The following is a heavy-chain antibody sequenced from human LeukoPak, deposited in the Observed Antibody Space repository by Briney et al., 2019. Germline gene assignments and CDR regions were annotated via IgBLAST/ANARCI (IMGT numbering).Heavy chain of an antibody. Sequence: GGSLRLSCAASGFTFSSYGMHWVRQAPGKGLEWVAVISYDGSNKYYADSVKGRFTISRDNSKNTLYLQMNSLRAEDTAVYYCAKGGYSGYYGYWGQGTLVTVSS. CDR2: ISYDGSNK. D-gene: IGHD3-22*01. J-gene: IGHJ4*02. V-gene: IGHV3-30*18. CDR1: GFTFSSYG. CDR3: AKGGYSGYYGY.